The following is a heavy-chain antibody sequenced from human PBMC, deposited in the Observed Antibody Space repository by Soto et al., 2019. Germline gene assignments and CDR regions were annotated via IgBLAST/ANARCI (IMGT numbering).Heavy chain of an antibody. CDR1: GFTFSNYW. V-gene: IGHV3-74*01. Sequence: EVQLVESGGGLVQPGGSLRLSCAASGFTFSNYWMHWVRQRPGKGLVWVSRIKTDGSDTHYADSVTGRFTISRDNGKNTLYLQMNRLSDVDTAVYYCARPRTSDWAYDIWGQGTMVIVSS. D-gene: IGHD3-9*01. CDR2: IKTDGSDT. CDR3: ARPRTSDWAYDI. J-gene: IGHJ3*02.